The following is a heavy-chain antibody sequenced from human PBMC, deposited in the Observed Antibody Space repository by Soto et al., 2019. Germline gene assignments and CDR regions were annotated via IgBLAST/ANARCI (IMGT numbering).Heavy chain of an antibody. CDR3: AMIHVDTYMIYRFAP. Sequence: PSETLSLTCTVSGDSVTSGNYYLSWIRQPPGKGLEGIGHIYYSWGTNYSPSLKSRVTISLDTPNSQFSLKVTSVTAADTAVYYCAMIHVDTYMIYRFAPWGQGTLVTVSS. CDR1: GDSVTSGNYY. V-gene: IGHV4-61*01. CDR2: IYYSWGT. D-gene: IGHD3-16*01. J-gene: IGHJ5*02.